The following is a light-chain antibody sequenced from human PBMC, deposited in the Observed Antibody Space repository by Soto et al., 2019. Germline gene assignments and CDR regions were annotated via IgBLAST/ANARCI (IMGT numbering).Light chain of an antibody. V-gene: IGKV1-39*01. CDR3: QQSYNNPGT. J-gene: IGKJ1*01. CDR1: QSIPRD. Sequence: IQMTQPPSSLSASVGDRVTITCRANQSIPRDLNWYQQQPGKAPRLLIYTASSLQGGVPSRFSGSGSGTDCTLTISSLQREDVATYYCQQSYNNPGTLGRGTKVDIK. CDR2: TAS.